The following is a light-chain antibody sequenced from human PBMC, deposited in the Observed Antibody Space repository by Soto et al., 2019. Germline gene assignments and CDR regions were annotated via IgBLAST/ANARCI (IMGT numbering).Light chain of an antibody. CDR3: QQYNSYAIT. V-gene: IGKV1-5*01. CDR1: QDISIY. CDR2: DAS. Sequence: ASLRNSVTITFRASQDISIYLAWYQQKPGKAPNLLIYDASSLQSGVPSRFSGSGSGTEFTLTIFSLQPDDFATYYCQQYNSYAITFGQGTRLEIK. J-gene: IGKJ5*01.